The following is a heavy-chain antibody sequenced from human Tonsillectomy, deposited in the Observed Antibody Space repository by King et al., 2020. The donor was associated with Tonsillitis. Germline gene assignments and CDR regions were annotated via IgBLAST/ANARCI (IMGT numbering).Heavy chain of an antibody. Sequence: VQLVQSGAEVKKPGSSVKVSCKASGGTFRSFAFSGVRQAPGQGPEWMGNIFPVFVTGTYAQKFQGRLTITADESTTTTYMELGSLTSDDTALYYCARDQWEQSQESGLNFWGQGTMVTVSS. J-gene: IGHJ3*01. CDR3: ARDQWEQSQESGLNF. D-gene: IGHD1-26*01. CDR2: IFPVFVTG. V-gene: IGHV1-69*18. CDR1: GGTFRSFA.